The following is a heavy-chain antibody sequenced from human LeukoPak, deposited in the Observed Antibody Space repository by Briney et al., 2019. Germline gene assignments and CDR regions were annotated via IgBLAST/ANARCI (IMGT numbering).Heavy chain of an antibody. V-gene: IGHV4-30-4*01. J-gene: IGHJ4*02. D-gene: IGHD3-10*01. CDR3: ARYHFGYYFDY. CDR1: GGSINSGDYY. Sequence: SETLSLTCTVSGGSINSGDYYWSWIRQPPGKGLEWFGYIYYSGNTYYNPSLKSRITISIDTSRNQFSLRLTSVTAADTAVYYCARYHFGYYFDYWGQGTMVTVSS. CDR2: IYYSGNT.